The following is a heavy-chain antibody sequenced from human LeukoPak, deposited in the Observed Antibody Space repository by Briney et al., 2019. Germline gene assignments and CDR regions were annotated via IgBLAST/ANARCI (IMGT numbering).Heavy chain of an antibody. Sequence: KPSETLSLTCAVYGGSFSGYYWSWIRQPPGKGLEWIGEINHSGSTNYNPSLKSRVTISVDTSKNQFSLKLSSVIAADTAVYYCARGVSPDYWGQGTLVTVSS. CDR3: ARGVSPDY. CDR2: INHSGST. V-gene: IGHV4-34*01. CDR1: GGSFSGYY. J-gene: IGHJ4*02.